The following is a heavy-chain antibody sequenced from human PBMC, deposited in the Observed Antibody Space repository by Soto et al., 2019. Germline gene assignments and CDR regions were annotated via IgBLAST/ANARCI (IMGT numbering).Heavy chain of an antibody. CDR1: GGTFSNYP. CDR3: ARGNHRWLQLWYFDL. Sequence: QVQLVQSGAEVKKPGSSVKVSCKASGGTFSNYPISWVRQAPGQGLEWMGGIIPIFGTVNYAQKFQGRVTITADESTSAAYMELSSLRSEDTAKYYCARGNHRWLQLWYFDLWGRGTLVTVSS. CDR2: IIPIFGTV. V-gene: IGHV1-69*12. J-gene: IGHJ2*01. D-gene: IGHD5-12*01.